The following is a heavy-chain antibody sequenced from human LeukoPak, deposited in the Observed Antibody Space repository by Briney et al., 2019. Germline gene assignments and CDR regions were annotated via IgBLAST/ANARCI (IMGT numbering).Heavy chain of an antibody. V-gene: IGHV4-4*07. CDR1: GGSISSYY. D-gene: IGHD6-13*01. J-gene: IGHJ4*02. CDR2: FYTSGSS. Sequence: SEXLSLTCTVSGGSISSYYWSWIRQPAGXXLEWIGRFYTSGSSXXNPSLKSRVTMSVDTSKNQFSLKLSSVTAADTAVYYCARGIAAFDYWGQGTLATVSS. CDR3: ARGIAAFDY.